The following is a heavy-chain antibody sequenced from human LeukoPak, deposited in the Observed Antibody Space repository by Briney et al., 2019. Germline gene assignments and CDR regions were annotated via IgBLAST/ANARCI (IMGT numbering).Heavy chain of an antibody. CDR3: ARLGVVRALLWFGEKTPYYFDY. D-gene: IGHD3-10*01. J-gene: IGHJ4*02. V-gene: IGHV5-51*01. CDR1: GYSFTSYR. Sequence: GESLKISCKGSGYSFTSYRIGWVRQMPGKDLEWMGIIYPGDSDTRYSPSFQGQVTISADQSISTAYLQWSSLKASDTAMYYCARLGVVRALLWFGEKTPYYFDYWGQGTLVTVSS. CDR2: IYPGDSDT.